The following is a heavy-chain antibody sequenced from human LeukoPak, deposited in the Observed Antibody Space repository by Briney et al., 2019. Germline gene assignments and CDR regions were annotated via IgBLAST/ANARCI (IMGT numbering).Heavy chain of an antibody. Sequence: SETLSLTCAVYGGSFSGYYWSWIRQPPGKGLEWIGEINHSGSTNYNPSLKSRVTISVDTSKNQFSLKLSSVTAADTAVYYCARGRNFFHWGQGTLVTVSS. J-gene: IGHJ4*02. D-gene: IGHD1-14*01. CDR3: ARGRNFFH. V-gene: IGHV4-34*01. CDR2: INHSGST. CDR1: GGSFSGYY.